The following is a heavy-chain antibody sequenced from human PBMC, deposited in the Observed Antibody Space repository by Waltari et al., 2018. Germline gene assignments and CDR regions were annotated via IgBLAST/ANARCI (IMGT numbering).Heavy chain of an antibody. V-gene: IGHV3-73*01. CDR1: GLHFSAFA. D-gene: IGHD7-27*01. J-gene: IGHJ4*02. Sequence: EVQLVESGGALVQPGGSLELSCATSGLHFSAFAIHWVRQASGKGPEWVGRIRSRTKGDATAYSPSVEGRFTISRDDSKNAVYLQMNSLNTDDTAVYYCIRPFELGIDWGQGTLVTVSS. CDR2: IRSRTKGDAT. CDR3: IRPFELGID.